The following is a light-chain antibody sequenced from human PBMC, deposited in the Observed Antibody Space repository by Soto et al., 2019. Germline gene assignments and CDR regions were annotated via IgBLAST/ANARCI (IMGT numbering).Light chain of an antibody. V-gene: IGKV1-5*03. CDR3: QHYNSYSAA. CDR2: KAS. J-gene: IGKJ1*01. Sequence: DIQMTQSPSTLSGSVGDRVTITCRASQTISSWLAWYQQKPGKAPKLLIYKASTLKSGGTSRFSGSGSGTEFTLTISSLQPDDFANSYCQHYNSYSAAFGQGTKVELK. CDR1: QTISSW.